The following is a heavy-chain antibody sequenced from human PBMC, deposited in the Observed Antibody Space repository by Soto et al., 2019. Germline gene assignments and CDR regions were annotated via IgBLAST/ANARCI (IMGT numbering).Heavy chain of an antibody. CDR2: IYYSGST. CDR1: GGSISSSSYY. Sequence: SETLSLTCTVSGGSISSSSYYWSWIRQHPGKGLEWIGYIYYSGSTYYNPSLKSRVTISVDTSKNQFSLKLSSVTAADTAVYYCARDNSGSYYPSGFDYWGQGTLVTVSS. J-gene: IGHJ4*02. D-gene: IGHD1-26*01. V-gene: IGHV4-31*03. CDR3: ARDNSGSYYPSGFDY.